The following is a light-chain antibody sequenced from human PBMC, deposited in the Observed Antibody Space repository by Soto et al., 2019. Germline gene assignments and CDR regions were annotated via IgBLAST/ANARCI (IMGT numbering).Light chain of an antibody. CDR2: GAS. CDR3: QQRNNWPPTT. CDR1: QSVSSN. J-gene: IGKJ5*01. Sequence: EIVMTQSPATLSVSPGERATLSCRASQSVSSNLAWYQQKPGQAPRLLIYGASTRATGIPARFSGSGSGTEFTLTISSLKSEDYAVYYCQQRNNWPPTTFGQGTRLEIK. V-gene: IGKV3D-15*01.